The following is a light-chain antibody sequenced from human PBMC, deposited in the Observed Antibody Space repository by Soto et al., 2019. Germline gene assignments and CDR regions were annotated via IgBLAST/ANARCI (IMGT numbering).Light chain of an antibody. V-gene: IGKV3-15*01. Sequence: EIVMTQSPATLSVSPGERATVSCRASQSVSSNLAWYQQKPGQAPRLLIYGASTRATGIPARFSGSGSGTAFTITIGSLQSEDFAVYYCQQYNNWPRTCGQGTKLEIK. CDR1: QSVSSN. CDR2: GAS. CDR3: QQYNNWPRT. J-gene: IGKJ2*01.